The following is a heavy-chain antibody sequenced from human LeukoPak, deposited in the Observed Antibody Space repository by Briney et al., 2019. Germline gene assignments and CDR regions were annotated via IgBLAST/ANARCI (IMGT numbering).Heavy chain of an antibody. Sequence: GGSLRLSCAASGFTFSSYWMSWVRQAPGKGLEWVAKIKQDGSEKYYVDSVKGRFTISRDNAKNSLYLQINSVRAEDTAVYYCARDAGIGSGRYNWFDPWGQGTLVTVSS. V-gene: IGHV3-7*01. CDR3: ARDAGIGSGRYNWFDP. CDR2: IKQDGSEK. J-gene: IGHJ5*02. CDR1: GFTFSSYW. D-gene: IGHD6-19*01.